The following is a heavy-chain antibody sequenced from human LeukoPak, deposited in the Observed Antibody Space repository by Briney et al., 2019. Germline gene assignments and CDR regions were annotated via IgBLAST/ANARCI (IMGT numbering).Heavy chain of an antibody. V-gene: IGHV3-30*02. J-gene: IGHJ5*02. D-gene: IGHD6-13*01. CDR3: ARKPGGAAALDP. CDR2: IRYDGGIK. Sequence: GGSLRLSCAASGFTFSSYGMHWVRQAPGKGLEWVAFIRYDGGIKHYTDAVKGRFTISRDNSKNTLYLQINSLGTEDTAVYYCARKPGGAAALDPWGQGTLVTVSS. CDR1: GFTFSSYG.